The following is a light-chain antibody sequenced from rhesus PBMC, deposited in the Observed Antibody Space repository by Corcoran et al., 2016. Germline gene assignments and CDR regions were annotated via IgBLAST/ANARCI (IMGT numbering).Light chain of an antibody. CDR3: QQESNWKLT. Sequence: EIVLTQSPATLALSPGERATLSCRASQSVGSYLAWYQQKPGQAPRLLIYGASRRAPGIPDRFSGSGSGTDFTLTFSSLEPEDVGVYYCQQESNWKLTFGGGTKVEIK. CDR1: QSVGSY. CDR2: GAS. V-gene: IGKV3-24*04. J-gene: IGKJ4*01.